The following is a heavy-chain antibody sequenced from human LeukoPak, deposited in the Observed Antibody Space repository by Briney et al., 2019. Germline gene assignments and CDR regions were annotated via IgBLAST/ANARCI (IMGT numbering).Heavy chain of an antibody. CDR3: ARDMGGDRRDYFDY. CDR1: GFTFSSFG. CDR2: ISVSGDST. D-gene: IGHD2-21*02. Sequence: GGSLRLSCAASGFTFSSFGMSWVRQAPGKGLEWVSAISVSGDSTYYADSVKGRFTISRDNSKNTLYLQMNSLRAEDTAVYYCARDMGGDRRDYFDYWGQGTLVTVSS. J-gene: IGHJ4*02. V-gene: IGHV3-23*01.